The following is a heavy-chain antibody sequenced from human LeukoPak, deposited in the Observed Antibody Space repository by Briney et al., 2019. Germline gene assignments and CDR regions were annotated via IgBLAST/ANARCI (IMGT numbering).Heavy chain of an antibody. CDR1: GGSISSGGYY. CDR2: TYYSGST. Sequence: PSETLSLTCTVSGGSISSGGYYWSWIRQHPGKGLEWIGYTYYSGSTYYNPSLKSRLTISVDTSKNQFSLKLSSVTAADTAVYYCARAEVAATPFDPWGQGTLVTVSS. J-gene: IGHJ5*02. V-gene: IGHV4-31*03. D-gene: IGHD2-15*01. CDR3: ARAEVAATPFDP.